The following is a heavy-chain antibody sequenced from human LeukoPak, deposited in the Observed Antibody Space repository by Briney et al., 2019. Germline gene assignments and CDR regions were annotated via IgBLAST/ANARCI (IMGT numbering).Heavy chain of an antibody. J-gene: IGHJ4*02. D-gene: IGHD2-2*01. Sequence: GGSLRLSCAASGFTFSSYAMHWVRQAPGKGLEWVAVISYDGSNKYYADSVKGRFTISRDNSKNTLYLQMNSLRVEDTAVYYCASKLLPAAEQGLAYWGQGTLVTVSS. CDR3: ASKLLPAAEQGLAY. CDR2: ISYDGSNK. V-gene: IGHV3-30-3*01. CDR1: GFTFSSYA.